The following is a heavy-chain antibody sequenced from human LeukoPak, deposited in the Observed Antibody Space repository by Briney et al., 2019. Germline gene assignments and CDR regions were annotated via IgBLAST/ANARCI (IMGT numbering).Heavy chain of an antibody. CDR3: ARAHRNYCSGGSCYGGWFDP. CDR2: IYHSGST. CDR1: SGSIRDKYY. Sequence: SETLSLTCSVPSGSIRDKYYWGWIRQPPGKGLEWIGYIYHSGSTYYNPSLKSRVTISVDRSKNQFSLKLSSVTAADTAVYYCARAHRNYCSGGSCYGGWFDPWGQGTLVTVSS. V-gene: IGHV4-30-2*01. J-gene: IGHJ5*02. D-gene: IGHD2-15*01.